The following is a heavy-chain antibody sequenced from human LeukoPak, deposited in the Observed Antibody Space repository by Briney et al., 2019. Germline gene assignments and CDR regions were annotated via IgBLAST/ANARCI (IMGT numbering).Heavy chain of an antibody. J-gene: IGHJ4*02. CDR1: GFTFSSYA. Sequence: HSGASLRLSCAASGFTFSSYAMSWVRQAPGKGLEWVSAISGGGGSTYYADSVKGRFTISRDNSKNTLYLQMNSLRAEDTAVYYCARANDFWSGYYTSAFDYWGQGTLVTVSS. D-gene: IGHD3-3*01. CDR3: ARANDFWSGYYTSAFDY. V-gene: IGHV3-23*01. CDR2: ISGGGGST.